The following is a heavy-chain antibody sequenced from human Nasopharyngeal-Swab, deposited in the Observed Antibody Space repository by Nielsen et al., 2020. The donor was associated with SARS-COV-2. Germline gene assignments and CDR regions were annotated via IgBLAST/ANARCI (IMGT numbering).Heavy chain of an antibody. CDR3: ARGVVAAYFDS. CDR1: GYTFNTYG. D-gene: IGHD6-19*01. CDR2: ISGYNGNT. Sequence: ASVKVSCKASGYTFNTYGITWVRQAPGQGLEWRGWISGYNGNTNYAQKFQGRVTLTTDTSTSTAYVELRSLRFDDTAVYYCARGVVAAYFDSWGQGSLVTVSS. V-gene: IGHV1-18*01. J-gene: IGHJ4*02.